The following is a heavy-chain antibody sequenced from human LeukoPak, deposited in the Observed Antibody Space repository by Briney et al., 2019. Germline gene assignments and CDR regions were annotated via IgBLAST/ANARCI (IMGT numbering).Heavy chain of an antibody. D-gene: IGHD3-22*01. V-gene: IGHV1-46*01. CDR3: ARGLRTFDSSGYYLPDAFDI. J-gene: IGHJ3*02. CDR2: INPSGGST. Sequence: GASVKVSCKASGYTFTSYYMHWVRQAPGQGLEWMGIINPSGGSTSYAQKFQGRVTITTDESTSTAYMEPSSLRSEDTAVYYCARGLRTFDSSGYYLPDAFDIWGQGTMVTVSS. CDR1: GYTFTSYY.